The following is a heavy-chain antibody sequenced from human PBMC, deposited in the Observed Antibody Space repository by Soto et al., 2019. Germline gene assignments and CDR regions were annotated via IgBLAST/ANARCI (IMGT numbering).Heavy chain of an antibody. V-gene: IGHV4-59*01. CDR1: GGSISSYY. Sequence: PSETLSLTCTVSGGSISSYYWSWIRQPPGKGLEWIGYIYYSGSTNYNPSLKSRVTISVDTSKNQLSLKLSSVTAADTAVYYCARVGWETYYYDSSGYSDWYFDLWGRGTLVTVSS. D-gene: IGHD3-22*01. CDR2: IYYSGST. J-gene: IGHJ2*01. CDR3: ARVGWETYYYDSSGYSDWYFDL.